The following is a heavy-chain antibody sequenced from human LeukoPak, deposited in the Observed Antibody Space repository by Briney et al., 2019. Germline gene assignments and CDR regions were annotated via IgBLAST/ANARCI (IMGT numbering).Heavy chain of an antibody. CDR3: ARRRDYGDYVD. V-gene: IGHV4-39*01. CDR1: GGSISSSSYY. CDR2: TYYSGST. J-gene: IGHJ4*02. Sequence: PSETLSLTCTVSGGSISSSSYYWGWIRQPPGKGLEWIGSTYYSGSTYYNPSLKSRVTISVDTSKNQFSLKLSSVTAADTAVYYCARRRDYGDYVDWGQGTLVTVSS. D-gene: IGHD4-17*01.